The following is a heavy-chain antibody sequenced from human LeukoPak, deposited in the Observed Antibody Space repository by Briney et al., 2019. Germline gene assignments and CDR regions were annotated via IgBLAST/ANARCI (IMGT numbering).Heavy chain of an antibody. CDR2: IYSGGRT. CDR1: GFTVSNNY. J-gene: IGHJ3*02. D-gene: IGHD2-15*01. V-gene: IGHV3-53*01. Sequence: PGGSLRLSCAASGFTVSNNYMTWVRQAPGKGLEWVSFIYSGGRTDYADSVKGRFTISRDNSKNTLYLQMNSPRVEDTAVYYCARDSQYCSSGSCSPGASDIWGQGTMVTVSS. CDR3: ARDSQYCSSGSCSPGASDI.